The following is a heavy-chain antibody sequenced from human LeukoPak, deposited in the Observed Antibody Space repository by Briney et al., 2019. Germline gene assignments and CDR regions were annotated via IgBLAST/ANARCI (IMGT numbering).Heavy chain of an antibody. CDR1: GFTFSSYS. V-gene: IGHV3-21*01. Sequence: GGSLRLSCAASGFTFSSYSMNWVRQAPGKGLEWVSSISSSSSYIYYADSVKGRFTISRDNAKNSLYLQMNSLRAEDTAVYYCARASNYYGSGSYYLIDYWGQGTLVTVSS. CDR3: ARASNYYGSGSYYLIDY. D-gene: IGHD3-10*01. CDR2: ISSSSSYI. J-gene: IGHJ4*02.